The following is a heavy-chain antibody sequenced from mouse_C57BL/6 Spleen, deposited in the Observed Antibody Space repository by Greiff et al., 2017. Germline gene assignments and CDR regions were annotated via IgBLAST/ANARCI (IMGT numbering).Heavy chain of an antibody. J-gene: IGHJ2*01. D-gene: IGHD1-1*01. CDR2: IYPGDGDT. CDR3: ARKGITTVVATGNYFDY. CDR1: GYAFSSSW. V-gene: IGHV1-82*01. Sequence: QVQLQQSGPELVKPGASVKISCKASGYAFSSSWMNWVKQRPGKGLEWIGRIYPGDGDTNYNGKFKGKATLTADKSSSTASMQLRSRTSEDSSVYFCARKGITTVVATGNYFDYWGQGTTRTVSS.